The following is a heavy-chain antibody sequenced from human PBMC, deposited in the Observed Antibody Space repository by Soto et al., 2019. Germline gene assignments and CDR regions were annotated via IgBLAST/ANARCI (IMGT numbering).Heavy chain of an antibody. D-gene: IGHD2-2*01. CDR1: GYTFTSYG. J-gene: IGHJ6*02. V-gene: IGHV1-18*04. CDR3: ARRGTSSTSLKNSYYYGMDV. CDR2: ISAYNGNT. Sequence: QVQLVQSGAEVKKPGASVKVSCKASGYTFTSYGISWVRQAPGQGLEWMGWISAYNGNTNYAQKLQGRVTMTTDPSTSTAYMELRSLRSDDTAVYYCARRGTSSTSLKNSYYYGMDVWGQGTTVTVSS.